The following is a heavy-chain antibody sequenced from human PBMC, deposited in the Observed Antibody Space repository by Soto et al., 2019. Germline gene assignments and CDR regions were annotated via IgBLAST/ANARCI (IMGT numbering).Heavy chain of an antibody. Sequence: EEQLVASGGGLVQPGGSLRLSCAASGFTLRSYWMSWVRQAPGKGLEWLATIKTDASEKKYVDSVKGRFTVSRDNAKNSLYLQMDSLRAXXXXXXXXXXDSGYGSGSSVNHYLDCWXXXXLVTVSS. V-gene: IGHV3-7*01. J-gene: IGHJ4*01. D-gene: IGHD3-10*01. CDR1: GFTLRSYW. CDR2: IKTDASEK. CDR3: XXDSGYGSGSSVNHYLDC.